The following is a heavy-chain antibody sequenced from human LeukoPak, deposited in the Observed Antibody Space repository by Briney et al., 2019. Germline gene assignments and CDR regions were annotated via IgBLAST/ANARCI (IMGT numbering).Heavy chain of an antibody. J-gene: IGHJ6*03. V-gene: IGHV4-4*07. CDR3: ARDRGGSYSNYYYYMDV. Sequence: SETLSLTCTVSGGSISSYYWSWIRQPAGKGLEWIGRIYTSGSTNYNPSLKSRVTMSVDTSKNQFSLKLSSVTAADTAVYYCARDRGGSYSNYYYYMDVWGKGTTVTVSS. CDR1: GGSISSYY. CDR2: IYTSGST. D-gene: IGHD1-26*01.